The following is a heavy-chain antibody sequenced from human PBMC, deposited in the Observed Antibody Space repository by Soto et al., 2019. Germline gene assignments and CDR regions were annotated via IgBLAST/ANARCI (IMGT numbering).Heavy chain of an antibody. J-gene: IGHJ3*02. D-gene: IGHD6-13*01. CDR1: GFTFSSYA. CDR2: ISGSGGST. Sequence: PGGSLRLSCAASGFTFSSYAMSGVRQAPGKGLEWVTAISGSGGSTYYADSVKGRFTISRDNSKDTLYLQMTSLRAQDTAVYYCSKVPTIFSSRWYEDAFEIWRQGPMFT. CDR3: SKVPTIFSSRWYEDAFEI. V-gene: IGHV3-23*01.